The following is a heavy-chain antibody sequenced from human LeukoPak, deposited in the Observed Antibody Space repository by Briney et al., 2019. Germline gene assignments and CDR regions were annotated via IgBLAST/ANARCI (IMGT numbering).Heavy chain of an antibody. J-gene: IGHJ4*02. CDR2: INSDGGTT. D-gene: IGHD6-13*01. V-gene: IGHV3-74*01. Sequence: PGGSLRLSCAASGFTFSSYAMAWVRQAPGKGLVWVSRINSDGGTTSYADSVEGRFTISRDNAKNTLYLQMNSLRAEDTAVYYCAREHGSSFDYWGQGTLVPVSS. CDR1: GFTFSSYA. CDR3: AREHGSSFDY.